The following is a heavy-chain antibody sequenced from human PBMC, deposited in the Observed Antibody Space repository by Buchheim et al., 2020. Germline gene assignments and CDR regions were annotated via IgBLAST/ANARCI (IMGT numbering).Heavy chain of an antibody. CDR3: AKDKSGSHYHFDY. V-gene: IGHV3-66*01. J-gene: IGHJ4*02. CDR2: IYSGGST. CDR1: GFTVSDKY. Sequence: EVQLMESGGHLVQPGGSLRLSCAASGFTVSDKYMSWVRQATGKGLEWVSVIYSGGSTYYADSVTGRFIIFRDNSKKTLYLQMNSLRGEDTAVYYCAKDKSGSHYHFDYWGQGTL. D-gene: IGHD1-26*01.